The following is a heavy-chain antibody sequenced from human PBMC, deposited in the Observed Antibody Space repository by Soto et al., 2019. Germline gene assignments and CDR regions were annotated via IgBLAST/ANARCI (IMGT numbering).Heavy chain of an antibody. J-gene: IGHJ5*02. CDR1: GGTFSSYA. V-gene: IGHV1-69*06. CDR3: ARDSSRYLQPHNWFDP. CDR2: IIPIFGTA. Sequence: QVQLVQSGAEVKKPGSSVKVSCKASGGTFSSYAISWVRQAPGQGLEWMGGIIPIFGTANYAQKFQGRVTITADKSTSTAYMEMSSLRSEDTALYYCARDSSRYLQPHNWFDPWGQGTLVTVSS. D-gene: IGHD6-13*01.